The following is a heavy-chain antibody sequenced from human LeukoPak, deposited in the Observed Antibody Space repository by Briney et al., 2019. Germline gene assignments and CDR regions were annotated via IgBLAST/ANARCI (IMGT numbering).Heavy chain of an antibody. D-gene: IGHD5-24*01. Sequence: SETLSLTCTVSGGSISSGGYYWSWIRQHPGKGLEWIGYIYYSGSTYYNPSLKSRVTISVDTSKNQFSLKLSSVTAADTAVYCCARDSTDVEMATIEAFDIWGQGTMDTVSS. CDR1: GGSISSGGYY. V-gene: IGHV4-31*03. CDR3: ARDSTDVEMATIEAFDI. CDR2: IYYSGST. J-gene: IGHJ3*02.